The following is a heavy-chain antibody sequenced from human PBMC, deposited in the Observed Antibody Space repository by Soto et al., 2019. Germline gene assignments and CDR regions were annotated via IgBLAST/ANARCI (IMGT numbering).Heavy chain of an antibody. D-gene: IGHD3-22*01. CDR1: GFTFSSYG. Sequence: QVQLVESGGGVVQPGRSLRLSCAASGFTFSSYGMHWVRQAPGKGLEWVAVIWYDGSNKYYADSVKGRFTISRDNSKNTLYLQMNSLRAEDTAVYYCAADYDSSGYPRYYYYYGMDVWGQGTTVTVSS. CDR2: IWYDGSNK. CDR3: AADYDSSGYPRYYYYYGMDV. V-gene: IGHV3-33*01. J-gene: IGHJ6*02.